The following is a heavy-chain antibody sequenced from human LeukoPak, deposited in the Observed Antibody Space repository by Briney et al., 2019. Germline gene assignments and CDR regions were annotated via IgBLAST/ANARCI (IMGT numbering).Heavy chain of an antibody. Sequence: SETLSLTCTVSGDSINNNNYYWGWVRQPPGKGLGWIGNSYYNGRTYYSPSLKSRGTISVDTSKNQFSLKLSSVTAADTAVYYCAREQPQPDNSGYSHAFEIWGQGTMVTVSS. D-gene: IGHD3-22*01. J-gene: IGHJ3*02. CDR2: SYYNGRT. V-gene: IGHV4-39*02. CDR1: GDSINNNNYY. CDR3: AREQPQPDNSGYSHAFEI.